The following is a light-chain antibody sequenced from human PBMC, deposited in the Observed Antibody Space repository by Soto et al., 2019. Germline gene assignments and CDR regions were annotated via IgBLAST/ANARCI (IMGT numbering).Light chain of an antibody. Sequence: EIVLTQSPGTLSLSPGERATFSCRASQSVSSVYFGWYQQKPGQAPRLLIYGASSRATGIPDRFSGTGSGTDFTLTISRLEPEDFAVYYCQQYGNSITFGGGTRVEIK. CDR3: QQYGNSIT. CDR1: QSVSSVY. V-gene: IGKV3-20*01. CDR2: GAS. J-gene: IGKJ4*01.